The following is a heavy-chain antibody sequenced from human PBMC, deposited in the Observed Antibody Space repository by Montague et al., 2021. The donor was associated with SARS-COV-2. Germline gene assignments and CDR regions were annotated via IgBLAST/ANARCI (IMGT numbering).Heavy chain of an antibody. CDR1: GFSLSTSGMC. Sequence: PALVKPTQTLTLTCTFSGFSLSTSGMCLSWIRQPPGKALEWLARTDWDDDKYYSTSLKTRLTISKDTSKNQVVLTMTNMDPVDTATYYCARTSIPAAGTAFDIWGQGTMVTVSS. CDR2: TDWDDDK. CDR3: ARTSIPAAGTAFDI. J-gene: IGHJ3*02. D-gene: IGHD6-13*01. V-gene: IGHV2-70*11.